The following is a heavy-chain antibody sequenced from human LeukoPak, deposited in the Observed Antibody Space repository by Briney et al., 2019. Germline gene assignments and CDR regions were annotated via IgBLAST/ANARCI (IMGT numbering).Heavy chain of an antibody. Sequence: PGGSLRLSCAASGFIFSDSAVHWVRQASGKGLEWAGLIRSKAKGSATAYVGSVKGRFTISRDDSKNTAYLEMDSLRSEDTAVYYCTRAGWDGYNIDAWGQGTLVTVSS. J-gene: IGHJ5*02. V-gene: IGHV3-73*01. D-gene: IGHD5-24*01. CDR3: TRAGWDGYNIDA. CDR1: GFIFSDSA. CDR2: IRSKAKGSAT.